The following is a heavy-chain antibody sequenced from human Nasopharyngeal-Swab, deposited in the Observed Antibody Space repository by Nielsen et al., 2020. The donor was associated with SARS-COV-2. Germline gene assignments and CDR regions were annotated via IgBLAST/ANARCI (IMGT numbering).Heavy chain of an antibody. CDR2: INPSVSSA. CDR1: GYTFSGYY. J-gene: IGHJ4*02. D-gene: IGHD2-15*01. V-gene: IGHV1-46*01. CDR3: ARDRGYCSGGSCYLDDS. Sequence: ASVKVSCKASGYTFSGYYIHWVRRAPGQGLEWMGIINPSVSSATYAQRFEGRVTMTRDTSTSTVYMELSSLRSEDTAVYYCARDRGYCSGGSCYLDDSWGQGTLVTVSS.